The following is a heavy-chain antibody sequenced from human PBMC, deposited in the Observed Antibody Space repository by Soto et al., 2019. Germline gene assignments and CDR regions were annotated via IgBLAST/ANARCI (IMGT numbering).Heavy chain of an antibody. D-gene: IGHD3-3*01. Sequence: NPSETLSLTCAVSGYSMTSGYYWGWVRQPPGKGPEWLGSIYHGGSVYYNPSLKSRVTLSLDASKNHFSLHLTSVTAADTAVYYCARTFDYYGMDVWGQGTAVTVSS. CDR1: GYSMTSGYY. V-gene: IGHV4-38-2*01. J-gene: IGHJ6*02. CDR2: IYHGGSV. CDR3: ARTFDYYGMDV.